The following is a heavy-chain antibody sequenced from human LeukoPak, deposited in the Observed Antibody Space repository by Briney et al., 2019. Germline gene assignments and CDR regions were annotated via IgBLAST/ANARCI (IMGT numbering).Heavy chain of an antibody. CDR2: INSDGSST. J-gene: IGHJ4*02. CDR1: GFTFSSYW. CDR3: ASKWYCGGDCYYQIDY. Sequence: GGSLRLSCAASGFTFSSYWMHWVRQAPGKGLVWVSRINSDGSSTSYADSVRGRFTISRDNAKNTLYLQMNSLRTEDTAVYYCASKWYCGGDCYYQIDYWGQGNLVTVSS. V-gene: IGHV3-74*01. D-gene: IGHD2-21*02.